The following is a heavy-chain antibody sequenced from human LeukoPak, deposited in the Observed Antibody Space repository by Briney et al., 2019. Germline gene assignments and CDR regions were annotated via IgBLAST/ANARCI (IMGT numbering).Heavy chain of an antibody. D-gene: IGHD6-13*01. J-gene: IGHJ4*02. V-gene: IGHV3-11*01. CDR2: ISSGGSSI. Sequence: GGSLRLSYAVSGFTFSDYHISWIRQAPGKGQEWVSYISSGGSSISHADSVKGRFTISRDNAENSLYLQMNSLRAEDTAVYYCARRPAAGRCFDYWGQGTLVTVSS. CDR1: GFTFSDYH. CDR3: ARRPAAGRCFDY.